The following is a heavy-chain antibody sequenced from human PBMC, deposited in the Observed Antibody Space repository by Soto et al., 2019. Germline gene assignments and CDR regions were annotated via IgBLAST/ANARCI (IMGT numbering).Heavy chain of an antibody. D-gene: IGHD2-2*01. CDR2: IIPISGTA. J-gene: IGHJ6*02. CDR3: ARSQGSSTSLEIYYYYYYGMDV. Sequence: QVQLVQSGAEVKKPGSSVKVSCKASGGTFSSCAISWVRQAPGQGLEWMGGIIPISGTANYAQKFQGRVTITAEESTSTAYMELSSLRSEDTAVYYCARSQGSSTSLEIYYYYYYGMDVWGQGTTVTVSS. V-gene: IGHV1-69*01. CDR1: GGTFSSCA.